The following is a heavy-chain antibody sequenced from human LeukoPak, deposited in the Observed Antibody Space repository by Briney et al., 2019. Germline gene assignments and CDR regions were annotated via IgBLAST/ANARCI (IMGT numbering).Heavy chain of an antibody. CDR2: ISSSSSYI. V-gene: IGHV3-21*06. Sequence: GGSLRLSCVASGFTFSSYSMNWVRQAPGKGLEWVSSISSSSSYIYYADSVKGRFTISRDNAKNSLYLQMNSLRAEDTAVYYCETGYSSGWYQYWGQGTLVTVSS. CDR3: ETGYSSGWYQY. D-gene: IGHD6-19*01. CDR1: GFTFSSYS. J-gene: IGHJ4*02.